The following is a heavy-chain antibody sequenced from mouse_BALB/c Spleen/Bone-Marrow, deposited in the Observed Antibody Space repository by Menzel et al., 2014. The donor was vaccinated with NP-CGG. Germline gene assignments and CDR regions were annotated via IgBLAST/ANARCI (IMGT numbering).Heavy chain of an antibody. J-gene: IGHJ2*01. D-gene: IGHD2-10*01. CDR3: ARSPYYGNYDDY. Sequence: HLVESGPELVKPGASVKISCKASGYTFTDYYINWVKQKPGQGLEWIGWIYPGSGNTKYNEKFKGKATLTVDTSSSTAYMQLSSLTSEDTAVYFCARSPYYGNYDDYWGQGTTLTVSS. CDR2: IYPGSGNT. CDR1: GYTFTDYY. V-gene: IGHV1-84*02.